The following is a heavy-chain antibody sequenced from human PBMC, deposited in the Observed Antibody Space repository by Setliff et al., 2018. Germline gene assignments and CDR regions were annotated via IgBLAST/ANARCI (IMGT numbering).Heavy chain of an antibody. V-gene: IGHV4-39*02. CDR2: IYDSGKA. CDR3: ARAHTWSLPNDNSGYPGWFDP. D-gene: IGHD3-22*01. Sequence: SETLSLTCTVPGGSMSSISYYWGWIRQPPGKGLEWIGTIYDSGKAYYNPSLKSRVTMSVDTSKNHVSLKLSSVTAADTGVYYCARAHTWSLPNDNSGYPGWFDPWGQGTLVTVSS. J-gene: IGHJ5*02. CDR1: GGSMSSISYY.